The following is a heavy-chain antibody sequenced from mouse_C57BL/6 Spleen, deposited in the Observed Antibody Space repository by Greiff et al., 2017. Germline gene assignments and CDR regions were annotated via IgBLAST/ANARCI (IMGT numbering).Heavy chain of an antibody. CDR3: ARLGLRPFGAMDY. CDR2: IDPNSGGT. CDR1: GYTFTSYW. Sequence: QVQLKQPGAELVKPGASVKLSCKASGYTFTSYWMHWVKQRPGRGLEWIGRIDPNSGGTKYNEKFKSKATLTVDKPSSTAYMQLSSLTSEDSAVYYCARLGLRPFGAMDYWGQGTSVTVSS. V-gene: IGHV1-72*01. J-gene: IGHJ4*01. D-gene: IGHD2-4*01.